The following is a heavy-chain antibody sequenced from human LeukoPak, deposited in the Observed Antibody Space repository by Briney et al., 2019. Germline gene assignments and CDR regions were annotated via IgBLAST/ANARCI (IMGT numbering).Heavy chain of an antibody. D-gene: IGHD5-18*01. CDR1: GGSFSGYY. CDR2: INHSGST. CDR3: TGQLDTGSPY. V-gene: IGHV4-34*01. Sequence: SETLSLTCAVYGGSFSGYYWSWIRQPPGKGLEWIGEINHSGSTNYNPSLKSRVTISVDTSKNQFSLKLSSVTAADTAVYYCTGQLDTGSPYWGQGTLVTVSS. J-gene: IGHJ4*02.